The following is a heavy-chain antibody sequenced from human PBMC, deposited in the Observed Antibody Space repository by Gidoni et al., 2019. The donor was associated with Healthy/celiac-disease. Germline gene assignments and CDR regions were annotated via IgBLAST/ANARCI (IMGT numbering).Heavy chain of an antibody. CDR1: GYTFTSYG. CDR3: AVSSGWRRYFDY. CDR2: ISGYGGGT. Sequence: QVQLVQSGAEVKKPGASVKVSCTASGYTFTSYGISWVRQAAGEGLGWMGWISGYGGGTNYAQKLQSRVTMTTDTSTSTGYMELRSLRSDDTAVYYCAVSSGWRRYFDYWGQGTLVTVSS. V-gene: IGHV1-18*01. J-gene: IGHJ4*02. D-gene: IGHD6-19*01.